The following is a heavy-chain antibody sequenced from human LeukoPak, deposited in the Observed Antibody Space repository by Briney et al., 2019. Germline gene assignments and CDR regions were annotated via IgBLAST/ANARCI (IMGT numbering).Heavy chain of an antibody. Sequence: SETLSLTCTVSGGSISSSSYYWGWIRQPPGKGLEWIGSIYYSGSTYYNPSLKSRVTISVDTSKNQFSLKLSSGTAADTAVYCCASTVGTAMVNYWGQGTLVTVSS. V-gene: IGHV4-39*01. CDR2: IYYSGST. CDR3: ASTVGTAMVNY. CDR1: GGSISSSSYY. D-gene: IGHD5-18*01. J-gene: IGHJ4*02.